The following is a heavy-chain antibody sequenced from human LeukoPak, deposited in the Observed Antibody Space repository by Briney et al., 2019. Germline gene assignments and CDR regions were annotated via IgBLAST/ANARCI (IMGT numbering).Heavy chain of an antibody. CDR2: IYSSGRT. D-gene: IGHD4-17*01. J-gene: IGHJ4*02. CDR1: RGSISTYF. CDR3: ARVPTTVTTVYFDY. Sequence: PSETLSLTCTVSRGSISTYFWSWIRQPAGKGLEWIGHIYSSGRTNYNPSLKSRVTMSVDTSKNQFSLRLSSVTAADTAVYYCARVPTTVTTVYFDYWGQGTLVTVSS. V-gene: IGHV4-4*07.